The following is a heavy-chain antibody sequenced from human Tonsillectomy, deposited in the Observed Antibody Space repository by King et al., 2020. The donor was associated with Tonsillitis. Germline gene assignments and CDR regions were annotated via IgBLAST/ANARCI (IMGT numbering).Heavy chain of an antibody. J-gene: IGHJ4*02. CDR3: ARGGVSNEYWVAAGESY. V-gene: IGHV1-46*01. CDR2: INASGGTT. CDR1: GYTFTTYY. Sequence: VQLVESGAEVKKPGASVKVSCKASGYTFTTYYIHWVRQAPGQGLEWMGIINASGGTTRHAQKFKGRVTMTRDTSTSTVYMELRSLRYEDTAVYYWARGGVSNEYWVAAGESYWGQGTLVTVSS. D-gene: IGHD2-15*01.